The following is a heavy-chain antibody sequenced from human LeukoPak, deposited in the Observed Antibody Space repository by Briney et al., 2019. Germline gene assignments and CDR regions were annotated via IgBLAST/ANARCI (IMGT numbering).Heavy chain of an antibody. J-gene: IGHJ4*02. Sequence: PGGSLRLSCAASGFTFSDYAMHWVRQAPGKGLEWVAVIFYDGSTKYYADSVKGRFTISRDSSKNTLYLQMNSLRAEDTAVYYCAKDRAPTTGSSDYWGQGTLVTVSS. CDR2: IFYDGSTK. CDR1: GFTFSDYA. V-gene: IGHV3-30*04. D-gene: IGHD3-10*01. CDR3: AKDRAPTTGSSDY.